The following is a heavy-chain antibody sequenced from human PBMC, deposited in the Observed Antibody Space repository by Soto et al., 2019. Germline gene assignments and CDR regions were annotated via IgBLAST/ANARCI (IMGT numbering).Heavy chain of an antibody. J-gene: IGHJ3*02. V-gene: IGHV4-4*02. CDR1: GGSISSSYW. D-gene: IGHD3-22*01. CDR2: IYHSGST. Sequence: QVQLQESGPGLVKPSGTLSLTCAVSGGSISSSYWWSWVRQPPGKGLEWIGEIYHSGSTNYNPSLQHRVTISVVTSKKQFSLVLSSVTAADTAVYYCTRMRITMIVGVYDAFDIWGQGTTFTVSS. CDR3: TRMRITMIVGVYDAFDI.